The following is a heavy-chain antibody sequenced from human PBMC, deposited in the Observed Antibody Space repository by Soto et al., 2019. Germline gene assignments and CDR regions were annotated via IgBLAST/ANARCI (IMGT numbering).Heavy chain of an antibody. Sequence: GGSLRLSCAASEFSFGSYALRWVRQAPGKGLEWVSTISGSDGKTFYADAVKGRFSISRDTSQNTLYLQMNSLRADDTAIYYCARWSYLDYWGQGTRVTVSS. D-gene: IGHD3-3*01. CDR3: ARWSYLDY. V-gene: IGHV3-23*01. CDR1: EFSFGSYA. J-gene: IGHJ4*02. CDR2: ISGSDGKT.